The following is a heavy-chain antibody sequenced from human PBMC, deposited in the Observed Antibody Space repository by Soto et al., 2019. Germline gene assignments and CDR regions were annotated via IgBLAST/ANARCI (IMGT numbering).Heavy chain of an antibody. CDR2: MNPNSGNT. D-gene: IGHD6-19*01. V-gene: IGHV1-8*01. CDR1: GYTFNSYD. Sequence: QVPLVQSGAEVKKPGASVKVSCKASGYTFNSYDINWVRQASGQGLEWVGWMNPNSGNTGYAQKFQGRVIMTRNTSITTAYMELSSLRSEDTAVYYCARGRYSSGTGAFDIWGQGTMVTVSS. CDR3: ARGRYSSGTGAFDI. J-gene: IGHJ3*02.